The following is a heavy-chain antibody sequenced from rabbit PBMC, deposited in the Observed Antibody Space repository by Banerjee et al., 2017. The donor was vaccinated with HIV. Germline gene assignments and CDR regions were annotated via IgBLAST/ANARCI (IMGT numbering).Heavy chain of an antibody. D-gene: IGHD4-1*01. CDR2: INTSSGNT. CDR3: TRDYSGGLHFNL. V-gene: IGHV1S45*01. Sequence: EESGGDLVKPEGSLTLTCTASGFSFSNKYVMCWVRQAPGKGLEWIACINTSSGNTVYASWAKGRFTISKTSSTTVTLQMTSLTAADTATYFCTRDYSGGLHFNLWGQGTLVTVS. J-gene: IGHJ4*01. CDR1: GFSFSNKYV.